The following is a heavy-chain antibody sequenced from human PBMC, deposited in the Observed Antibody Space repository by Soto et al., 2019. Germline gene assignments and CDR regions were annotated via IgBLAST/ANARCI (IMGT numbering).Heavy chain of an antibody. D-gene: IGHD4-17*01. J-gene: IGHJ3*02. Sequence: SGPTLVNPTQTLTLTCTFSGFSLSTSGVGVGWIRQPPGKALEWLALIYWDDDKRYSPSLKSRLTVTKDTSKNQVVLTMTNMDPVDTATYYCAHSSGPGDYVEDDAFDMSGQGTMVTVSS. CDR2: IYWDDDK. CDR1: GFSLSTSGVG. V-gene: IGHV2-5*02. CDR3: AHSSGPGDYVEDDAFDM.